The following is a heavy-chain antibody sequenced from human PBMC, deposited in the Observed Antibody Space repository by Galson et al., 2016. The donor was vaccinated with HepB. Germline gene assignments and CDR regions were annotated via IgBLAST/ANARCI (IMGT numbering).Heavy chain of an antibody. CDR3: ARHNGCDY. D-gene: IGHD1-14*01. Sequence: SVKVSCKASNYSFPHFGITWVRQAPGQGLEWMGWIIPHNGNANYAQKFQGRVTMTADTSTSTADMELSSLTSDDTAVYFCARHNGCDYWGQGTLVTVSS. J-gene: IGHJ4*02. CDR1: NYSFPHFG. V-gene: IGHV1-18*01. CDR2: IIPHNGNA.